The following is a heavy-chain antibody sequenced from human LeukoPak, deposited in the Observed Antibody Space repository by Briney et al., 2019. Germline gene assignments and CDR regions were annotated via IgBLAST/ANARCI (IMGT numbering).Heavy chain of an antibody. CDR2: VYWNDNK. Sequence: SGPTLVNPTQTLTLTRTFSGFSLSTTGVGVGWFRQPPGKALEWLALVYWNDNKHYSPSLKNRLTITKDTSENQVVLTMTNMDPADTATYYCAHRRPPLPTAEDWFVPWGQGILVSVSS. V-gene: IGHV2-5*01. D-gene: IGHD2-2*01. J-gene: IGHJ5*02. CDR3: AHRRPPLPTAEDWFVP. CDR1: GFSLSTTGVG.